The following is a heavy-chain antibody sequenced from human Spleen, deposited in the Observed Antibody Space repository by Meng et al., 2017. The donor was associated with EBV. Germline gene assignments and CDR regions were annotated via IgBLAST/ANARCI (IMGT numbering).Heavy chain of an antibody. D-gene: IGHD6-19*01. CDR1: GGTFNIYI. V-gene: IGHV1-69*06. Sequence: QLRRVQSGAEGKKPRSSVKVSCKASGGTFNIYIFSWVRQAPGQGLEWMAQFSPIFPTTHYAPKILDRLTISAHTSKATVYMELGSMRSEDTAVYFCASLKDYSSCSTSWGQGTLVTASS. J-gene: IGHJ5*02. CDR2: FSPIFPTT. CDR3: ASLKDYSSCSTS.